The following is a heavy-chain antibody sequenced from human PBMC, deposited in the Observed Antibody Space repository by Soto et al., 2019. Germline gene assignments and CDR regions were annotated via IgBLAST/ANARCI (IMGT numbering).Heavy chain of an antibody. CDR3: ARVGVGHYEFDY. D-gene: IGHD3-16*01. CDR2: ITGSGGGT. V-gene: IGHV3-23*01. CDR1: GFTFSSYA. J-gene: IGHJ4*02. Sequence: GGSLRLSCAASGFTFSSYAMSWVRQAPGKGLEWVSAITGSGGGTCYADSVKGRFTISRDNAKNTMYLQMNSLRAEDTAVYYCARVGVGHYEFDYWGQGTLVTVSS.